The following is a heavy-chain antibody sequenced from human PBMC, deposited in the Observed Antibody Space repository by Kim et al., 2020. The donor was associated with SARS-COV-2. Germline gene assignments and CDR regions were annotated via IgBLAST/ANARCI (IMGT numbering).Heavy chain of an antibody. D-gene: IGHD3-16*01. Sequence: PPLKGRVTISVDTSKKQFSLKLTSVTAADTAVYYCARRSRGDGSPGYWGQGTLVTVSS. CDR3: ARRSRGDGSPGY. J-gene: IGHJ4*02. V-gene: IGHV4-39*01.